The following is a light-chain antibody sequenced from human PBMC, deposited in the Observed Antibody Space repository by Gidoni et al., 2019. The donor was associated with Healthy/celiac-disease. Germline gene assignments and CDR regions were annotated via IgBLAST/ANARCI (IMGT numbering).Light chain of an antibody. CDR3: QQYYSTPRT. CDR1: QSVLYSSNNKNY. J-gene: IGKJ1*01. Sequence: ILMTQSPDSLAVSLGERATINCKSSQSVLYSSNNKNYLAWYQQKPGQPPKLLIYWASTRESGVPDRFSGSGSGTDFTLTISSLQAEDFAVYYCQQYYSTPRTFGQGTKVEIK. V-gene: IGKV4-1*01. CDR2: WAS.